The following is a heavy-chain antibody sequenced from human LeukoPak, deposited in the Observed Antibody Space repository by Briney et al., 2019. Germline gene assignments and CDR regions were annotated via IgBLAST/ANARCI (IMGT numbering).Heavy chain of an antibody. J-gene: IGHJ4*02. V-gene: IGHV1-2*02. Sequence: ASVKVSCKASGYTFTGYYMHWVRQAPGQGLEWMGWINPNSGGTNYAQKFQGRVTMTRDTSISTAYMELNSLRAEDTAVYYCAKGTDILTGLFDYWGQGTLVTVSS. CDR1: GYTFTGYY. CDR3: AKGTDILTGLFDY. CDR2: INPNSGGT. D-gene: IGHD3-9*01.